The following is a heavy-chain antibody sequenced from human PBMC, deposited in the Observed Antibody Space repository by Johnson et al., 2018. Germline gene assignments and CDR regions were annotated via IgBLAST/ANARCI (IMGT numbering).Heavy chain of an antibody. D-gene: IGHD5-24*01. V-gene: IGHV4-61*02. CDR2: IYTSGST. CDR3: ARVGYSGNGRPIDI. CDR1: GGSVGVGDYY. Sequence: QVQLQESGPGLVKPSQTLSLTCTVSGGSVGVGDYYWSWLRQPAGRGLEWIGRIYTSGSTNYSPSLKSRVTISLDTSKNQFSLNLTTTTPGDTARYYCARVGYSGNGRPIDIWGHGTVVTGST. J-gene: IGHJ3*02.